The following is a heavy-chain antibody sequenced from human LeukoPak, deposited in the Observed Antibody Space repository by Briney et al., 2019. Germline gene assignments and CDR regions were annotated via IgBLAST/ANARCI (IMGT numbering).Heavy chain of an antibody. V-gene: IGHV4-4*07. CDR1: GGSPTNYY. Sequence: SETLSLTCTPSGGSPTNYYWSWMRQPAGKGLEWIGRIHTGGATTYNPSLESRVTISVDTSKNLVSLKMSSLTAADTAIYYCARGGPPEYWGQGTLVTVYS. CDR3: ARGGPPEY. CDR2: IHTGGAT. J-gene: IGHJ4*02.